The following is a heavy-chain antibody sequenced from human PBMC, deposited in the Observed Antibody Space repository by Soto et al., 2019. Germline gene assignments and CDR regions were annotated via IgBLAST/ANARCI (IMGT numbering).Heavy chain of an antibody. CDR3: AREHRTWGSGCYWFDP. D-gene: IGHD6-19*01. CDR1: GFTFSSYS. Sequence: PGGSLRLSCAASGFTFSSYSMNWVRQAPGKGLEWVSSISSSSSYICYADSVKGRFTISRDNAKNSLYLQMNSLRAEDTAVYYCAREHRTWGSGCYWFDPWGQGTLVTVSS. CDR2: ISSSSSYI. V-gene: IGHV3-21*01. J-gene: IGHJ5*02.